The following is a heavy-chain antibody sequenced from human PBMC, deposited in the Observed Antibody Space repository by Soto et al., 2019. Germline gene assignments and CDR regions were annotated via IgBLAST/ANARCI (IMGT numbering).Heavy chain of an antibody. J-gene: IGHJ4*02. V-gene: IGHV5-51*01. Sequence: PGESLKISCKGSGYSFTSYCIGWVRQMPGKGLEWMGIIYPGDSDTRYSPSFQGQVTISADKSISTAYLQWSSLKASDTAMYYCARPIYRDTAMVASDYWGQGTLVTVSS. CDR2: IYPGDSDT. CDR3: ARPIYRDTAMVASDY. D-gene: IGHD5-18*01. CDR1: GYSFTSYC.